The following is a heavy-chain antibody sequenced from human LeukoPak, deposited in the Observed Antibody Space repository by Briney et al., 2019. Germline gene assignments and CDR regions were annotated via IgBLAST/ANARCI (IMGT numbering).Heavy chain of an antibody. V-gene: IGHV4-38-2*01. J-gene: IGHJ5*02. CDR1: GFSISSDSY. CDR3: AKFGSTSGRGFDP. CDR2: IYYSGAT. Sequence: PETLSLTCAVSGFSISSDSYWGWIRQPPGKGLEWIGTIYYSGATYYSPSLKSRVTISLDTSKNHFSLRLTSVTAADTAVYYCAKFGSTSGRGFDPWGQGTLVTVSS. D-gene: IGHD2-2*01.